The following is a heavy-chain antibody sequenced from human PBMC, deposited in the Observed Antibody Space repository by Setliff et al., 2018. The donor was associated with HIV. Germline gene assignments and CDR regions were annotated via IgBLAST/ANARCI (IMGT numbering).Heavy chain of an antibody. CDR2: LHASGNT. CDR1: GDSTSNSY. D-gene: IGHD3-9*01. Sequence: SETLSLTCSVSGDSTSNSYWSWIRQPAGKGLEWIGRLHASGNTNYNPSLKSRVTMSIDTSKNQLSLRLTSVTAADTAVYYCARDVLKSNYLGYYHYLDVWGKGTTVTVSS. V-gene: IGHV4-4*07. CDR3: ARDVLKSNYLGYYHYLDV. J-gene: IGHJ6*03.